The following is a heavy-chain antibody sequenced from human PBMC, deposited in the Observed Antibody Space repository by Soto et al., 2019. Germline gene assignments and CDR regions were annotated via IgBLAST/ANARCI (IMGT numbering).Heavy chain of an antibody. J-gene: IGHJ6*02. CDR1: GFTFSNAW. D-gene: IGHD1-26*01. Sequence: GSLRLSCAASGFTFSNAWMSWVRQAPGKGLEWVGRIKSKTDGGTTDYAAPVKGRFTISRDDSKNTLYLQMNSLKTEDTAVYYCTTESGYYYYYGMDVWGQGTTVTVSS. CDR2: IKSKTDGGTT. V-gene: IGHV3-15*01. CDR3: TTESGYYYYYGMDV.